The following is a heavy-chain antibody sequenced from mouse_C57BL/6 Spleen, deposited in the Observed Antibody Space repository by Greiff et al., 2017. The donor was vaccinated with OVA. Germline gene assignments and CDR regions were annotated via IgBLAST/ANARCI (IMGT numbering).Heavy chain of an antibody. D-gene: IGHD2-5*01. V-gene: IGHV1-18*01. CDR1: GYTFTDYN. Sequence: SGPELVKPGASVKIPCKASGYTFTDYNMDWVKQSHGKSLEWIGDINPNNGGTIYNQKFKGKATLTVDKSSSTAYMELRSLTSEDTAVDYCARGPYYSNYEGFAYWGQGTLVTVSA. J-gene: IGHJ3*01. CDR3: ARGPYYSNYEGFAY. CDR2: INPNNGGT.